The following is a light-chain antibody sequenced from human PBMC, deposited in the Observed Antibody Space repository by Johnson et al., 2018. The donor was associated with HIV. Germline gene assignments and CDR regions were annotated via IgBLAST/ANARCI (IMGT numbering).Light chain of an antibody. CDR1: SSNIGNNY. V-gene: IGLV1-51*01. CDR2: DNN. Sequence: QSVLTQPPSVSAAAGQKVTISCSGSSSNIGNNYVAWYQQVPGTAPKLLIYDNNRRPSGVPDRFSGSKSGTSATLGITGLQTGDEADSFCGTWDNSLRPAFFGTWTQVPVL. CDR3: GTWDNSLRPAF. J-gene: IGLJ1*01.